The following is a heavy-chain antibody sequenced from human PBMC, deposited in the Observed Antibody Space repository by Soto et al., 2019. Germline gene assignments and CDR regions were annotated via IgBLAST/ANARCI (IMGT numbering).Heavy chain of an antibody. CDR3: ARAPDLRYCDTPCYPAS. CDR2: ISYEGINK. CDR1: GFTFSSDA. Sequence: GGSLRLSCAASGFTFSSDAMHWVRQAPGKGLEWVAVISYEGINKYYADSVRGRFTISRGNAKNALYLQMNSLRGDDTAVYYCARAPDLRYCDTPCYPASGGKGTLVTVSS. D-gene: IGHD3-16*01. V-gene: IGHV3-30-3*01. J-gene: IGHJ4*02.